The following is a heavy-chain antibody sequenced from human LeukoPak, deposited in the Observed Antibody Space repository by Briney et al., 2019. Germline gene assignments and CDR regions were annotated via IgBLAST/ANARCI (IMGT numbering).Heavy chain of an antibody. Sequence: SETLSLTCTVSGGSISSGGYYWSWIRQHPGKGLEWIGYIYYSGSTYYNPSLKSRVTISVDTSKNQFSLKLSSVTAADTAVYYCASLYGDYGAYYFDYWGQGTLVTVSS. CDR3: ASLYGDYGAYYFDY. J-gene: IGHJ4*02. D-gene: IGHD4-17*01. V-gene: IGHV4-31*03. CDR1: GGSISSGGYY. CDR2: IYYSGST.